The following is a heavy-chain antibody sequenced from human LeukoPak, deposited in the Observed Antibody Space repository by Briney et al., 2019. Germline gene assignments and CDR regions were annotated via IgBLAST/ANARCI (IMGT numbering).Heavy chain of an antibody. CDR3: ARDRAGITMIGGIDY. CDR2: IWYDGSNK. CDR1: GFTFSSYG. Sequence: PGGSLRLSCAASGFTFSSYGMHWVRQAPGKGLEWVAVIWYDGSNKYYADSVKGQFTISRDNSKNTLYLQMNSLRAEDTAVYYCARDRAGITMIGGIDYWGQGTLVTVSS. J-gene: IGHJ4*02. D-gene: IGHD3-22*01. V-gene: IGHV3-33*01.